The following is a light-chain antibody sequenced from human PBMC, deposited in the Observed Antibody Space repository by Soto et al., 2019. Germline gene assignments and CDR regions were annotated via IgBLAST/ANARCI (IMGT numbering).Light chain of an antibody. V-gene: IGLV1-40*01. CDR3: QCYDSSLSGVV. Sequence: QSVLTQPPSVSGAPGQRVTISCTGSSSNIGAGYDVHWYQQLPGTAPKLLIYGNSNRPSGVPDRFSGSKSGTSASLAITGLQADDEADYYCQCYDSSLSGVVFGGGTKLTVL. CDR2: GNS. J-gene: IGLJ2*01. CDR1: SSNIGAGYD.